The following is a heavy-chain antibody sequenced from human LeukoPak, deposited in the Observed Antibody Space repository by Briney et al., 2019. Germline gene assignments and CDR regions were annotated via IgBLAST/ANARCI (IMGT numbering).Heavy chain of an antibody. Sequence: GGSVKVSCKASGGTFSSYAISWVRQAPGQGLEWMGRIIPIFGTANYAQKFQGRVTITTDESTSTAYMELSSLRSEDTAVYYCATTFYDSSGYYLSYFDYWGQGTLVTVSS. V-gene: IGHV1-69*05. CDR2: IIPIFGTA. CDR1: GGTFSSYA. D-gene: IGHD3-22*01. CDR3: ATTFYDSSGYYLSYFDY. J-gene: IGHJ4*02.